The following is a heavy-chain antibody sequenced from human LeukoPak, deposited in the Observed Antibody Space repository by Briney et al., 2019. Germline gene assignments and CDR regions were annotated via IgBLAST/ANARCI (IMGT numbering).Heavy chain of an antibody. J-gene: IGHJ5*02. Sequence: GGSLRLSCAASGFTFSSYGMHWVRQAPGKGLEWVAFIRCDGSNKYYADSVKGRFTISRDNSKNTLYLQMNSLRAEDTAVYYCSKERAAEDWFDPWGQGTLVTVSA. CDR1: GFTFSSYG. V-gene: IGHV3-30*02. CDR2: IRCDGSNK. CDR3: SKERAAEDWFDP.